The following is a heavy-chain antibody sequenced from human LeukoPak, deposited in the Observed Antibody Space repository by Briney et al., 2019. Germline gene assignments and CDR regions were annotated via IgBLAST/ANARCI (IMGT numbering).Heavy chain of an antibody. D-gene: IGHD6-13*01. J-gene: IGHJ4*02. CDR2: ISSSSSYI. CDR1: GFTFSSYA. Sequence: GGSLRLSCAASGFTFSSYAMSWVRQAPGKGLEWVSSISSSSSYIYYADSVKGRFTISRDNAKNSLYLQMNSLRAEDTAVYYCARDRREYIAAAGPPDFDYWGQGTLVTVSS. V-gene: IGHV3-21*01. CDR3: ARDRREYIAAAGPPDFDY.